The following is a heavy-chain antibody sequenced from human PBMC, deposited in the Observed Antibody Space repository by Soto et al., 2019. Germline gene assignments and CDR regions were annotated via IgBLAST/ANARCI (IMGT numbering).Heavy chain of an antibody. V-gene: IGHV3-13*01. CDR3: ARGGGILTYYYGMDV. Sequence: XESLSLSCAASGFTFSSYNLHWVRPATGKGLEWVLAIGTAGDTYYPGSVKGRFTISRENAKNSLYLQMNSLRAGDTAVYYCARGGGILTYYYGMDVWGQGTTVTVSS. CDR1: GFTFSSYN. J-gene: IGHJ6*02. CDR2: IGTAGDT. D-gene: IGHD5-18*01.